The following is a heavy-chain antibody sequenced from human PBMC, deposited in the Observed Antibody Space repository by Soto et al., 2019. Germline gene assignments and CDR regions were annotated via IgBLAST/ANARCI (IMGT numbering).Heavy chain of an antibody. J-gene: IGHJ4*02. CDR1: GGTFSSYA. CDR3: ASHILAGYCSGGSCYRTFDY. V-gene: IGHV1-69*13. Sequence: ASVKVSCKASGGTFSSYAISWVRQAPGQGLEWMGGIIPIFGTANYAQKFQGRVTITADESTSKAYMELSSLRSEDTAVYYCASHILAGYCSGGSCYRTFDYWGQGTLVTVSS. CDR2: IIPIFGTA. D-gene: IGHD2-15*01.